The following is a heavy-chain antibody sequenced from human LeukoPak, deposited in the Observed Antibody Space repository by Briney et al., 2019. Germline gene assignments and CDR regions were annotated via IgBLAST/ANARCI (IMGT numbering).Heavy chain of an antibody. CDR3: ARVQIYCSSTSCYTDAFDI. CDR2: IYYSGST. V-gene: IGHV4-39*07. J-gene: IGHJ3*02. D-gene: IGHD2-2*02. Sequence: SETLSLTCTVSGGSISSSSYYWGWIRQPPGKGLEWIGRIYYSGSTNYNPSLKSRVTISVDTSKNQSSLKLSSVTAADTAVYYCARVQIYCSSTSCYTDAFDIWGQGTMVTVSS. CDR1: GGSISSSSYY.